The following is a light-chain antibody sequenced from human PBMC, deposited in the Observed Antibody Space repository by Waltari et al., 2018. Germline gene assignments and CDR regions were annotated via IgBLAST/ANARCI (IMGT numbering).Light chain of an antibody. V-gene: IGKV3-20*01. CDR3: QQYGSSPPFT. J-gene: IGKJ2*01. CDR2: GAS. CDR1: QSISSSF. Sequence: EIVWTQSPGTMSPSPGERVSLSCRASQSISSSFLAWYRQKPGQAPSLLIQGASSRATGIPDRFSGSGSGTDFTLTISRLEPEDFAVYYCQQYGSSPPFTFGQGTKLEI.